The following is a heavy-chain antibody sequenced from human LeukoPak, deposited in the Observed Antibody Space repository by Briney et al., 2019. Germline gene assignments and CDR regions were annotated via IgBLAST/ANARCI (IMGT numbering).Heavy chain of an antibody. Sequence: QPGGSLRLSCAASGFSVSSNYMSWVRQAAGNGLEWVTIIYSGGSTYYADSVKGRFTISRDNSQNTLYLQMNSLRVEDTAVYYCARELHWGQGTLVTVSS. V-gene: IGHV3-66*02. D-gene: IGHD1-26*01. CDR3: ARELH. J-gene: IGHJ4*02. CDR1: GFSVSSNY. CDR2: IYSGGST.